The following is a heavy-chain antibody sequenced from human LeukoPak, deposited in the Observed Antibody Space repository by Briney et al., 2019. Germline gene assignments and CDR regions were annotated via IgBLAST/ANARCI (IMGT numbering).Heavy chain of an antibody. J-gene: IGHJ5*02. V-gene: IGHV4-34*01. CDR3: ARAPVSTNWFDL. CDR2: VDHYGST. CDR1: GESLSGGY. Sequence: SETLSLTCAVYGESLSGGYWSWIRQPPGKGLEWIGEVDHYGSTNNNPSLKSRVTISVDTSKNQFSLKLSSVTAADTAVYYCARAPVSTNWFDLWGQGTLVTVSS. D-gene: IGHD3-16*01.